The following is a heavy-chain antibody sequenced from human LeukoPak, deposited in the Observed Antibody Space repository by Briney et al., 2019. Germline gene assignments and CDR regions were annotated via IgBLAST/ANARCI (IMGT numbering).Heavy chain of an antibody. D-gene: IGHD5-24*01. Sequence: SETLSLTCAVYGGSFSGYYWSWIRQPPGKGLEWIGEINHSGSTNYDPSLKSRVTISVDTSKNQFSLKLSSVTAADTAVYYCARSPPRWLQLDHDAFDIWGQGTMVTVSS. CDR3: ARSPPRWLQLDHDAFDI. CDR2: INHSGST. J-gene: IGHJ3*02. V-gene: IGHV4-34*01. CDR1: GGSFSGYY.